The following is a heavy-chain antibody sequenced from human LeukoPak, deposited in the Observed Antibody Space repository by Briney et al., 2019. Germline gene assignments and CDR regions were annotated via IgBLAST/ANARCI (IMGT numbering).Heavy chain of an antibody. J-gene: IGHJ4*02. V-gene: IGHV1-69*01. CDR2: IIPIFGTA. Sequence: SVTVSCKASGGTFSSYAISWVRQAPGQGLEWMGGIIPIFGTANYAQKFQGRVTITADESTSTAYMKLSSLTSEDTAVYYCETSRGSPWDYFDYWGQGTLVTVSA. CDR1: GGTFSSYA. CDR3: ETSRGSPWDYFDY. D-gene: IGHD6-25*01.